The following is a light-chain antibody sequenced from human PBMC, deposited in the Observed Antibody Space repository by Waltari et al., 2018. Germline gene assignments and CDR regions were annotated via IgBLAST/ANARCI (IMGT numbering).Light chain of an antibody. CDR2: KAS. J-gene: IGKJ1*01. CDR3: QQYNSNSWT. CDR1: QTLINW. Sequence: DIQLTQSPSTLSASVGARFTITSLASQTLINWLAWYQQKPGKAPKLLIYKASNLETGVPSRFSGSGSGTEFTLTISSLQPDDFATYYCQQYNSNSWTFGQGTKVEIK. V-gene: IGKV1-5*03.